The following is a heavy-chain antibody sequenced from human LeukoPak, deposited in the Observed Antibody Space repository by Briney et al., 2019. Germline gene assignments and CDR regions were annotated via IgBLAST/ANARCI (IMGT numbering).Heavy chain of an antibody. V-gene: IGHV3-23*01. Sequence: GGSLRLSCAVSGITLSNYVMSWVRQAPGKGLEWVAGISGSGGTTNYADSVKGRFTISRDNPKNTLFLHMNSLRAEETAVYFCAKRGVVIRVILVGFHKEAYYFDFWGQGALVTVSS. J-gene: IGHJ4*02. D-gene: IGHD3-22*01. CDR2: ISGSGGTT. CDR3: AKRGVVIRVILVGFHKEAYYFDF. CDR1: GITLSNYV.